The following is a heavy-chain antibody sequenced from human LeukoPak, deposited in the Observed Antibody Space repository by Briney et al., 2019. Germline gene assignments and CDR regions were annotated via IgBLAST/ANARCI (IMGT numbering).Heavy chain of an antibody. D-gene: IGHD4-17*01. V-gene: IGHV3-23*01. J-gene: IGHJ4*02. CDR2: LSGSSGTT. CDR1: GFTFANYA. Sequence: GGSLRLSCVASGFTFANYAMGWVRQTPGKGLEWVSSLSGSSGTTYYADSVKGRFTISRDNSKNTLYLQMNSLRVEDAAVYYCVNSKGNYGDFIFESWGQGTLVTVSS. CDR3: VNSKGNYGDFIFES.